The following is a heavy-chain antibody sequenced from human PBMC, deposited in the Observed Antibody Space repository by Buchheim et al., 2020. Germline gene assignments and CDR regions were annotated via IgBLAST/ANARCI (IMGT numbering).Heavy chain of an antibody. CDR3: ARGLRARRDYYYDSSGYYAY. Sequence: QVQLQQWGAGLLKPSETLSLTCAVYGGSFSGYYWSWIRQPPGKGLEWIGEINHSGSTNYNPSLKSRVTISVDTSKNPFSLKLSSVTAADTAVYYCARGLRARRDYYYDSSGYYAYWGQGTL. CDR2: INHSGST. J-gene: IGHJ4*02. D-gene: IGHD3-22*01. CDR1: GGSFSGYY. V-gene: IGHV4-34*01.